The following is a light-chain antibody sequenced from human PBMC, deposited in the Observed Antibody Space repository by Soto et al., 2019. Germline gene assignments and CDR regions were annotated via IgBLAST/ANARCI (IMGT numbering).Light chain of an antibody. CDR2: GAS. J-gene: IGKJ3*01. Sequence: EIVMTQSPATLSVSPGERATLSCRASQSVSSNLAWYQQKPGQAPWLLIYGASTRATGIPARFSGSGSGTEFTLTISSLQSEDFAVYYCQQYNNWPGTFGPGTKVDIK. CDR3: QQYNNWPGT. CDR1: QSVSSN. V-gene: IGKV3-15*01.